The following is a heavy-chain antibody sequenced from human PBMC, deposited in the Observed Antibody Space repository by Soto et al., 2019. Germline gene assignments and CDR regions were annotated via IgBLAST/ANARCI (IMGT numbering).Heavy chain of an antibody. Sequence: PGESLKISCKGSGYSFTNYWIAWVRQMPGKGLEWMGIIYPGDSDTRYSPSFQGQVTISADKSISTAYLQWRSLRASDTAMYYCARPRSGSYRLDYYGMDVWGQGTTGTVSS. CDR2: IYPGDSDT. D-gene: IGHD3-10*01. CDR3: ARPRSGSYRLDYYGMDV. J-gene: IGHJ6*02. V-gene: IGHV5-51*01. CDR1: GYSFTNYW.